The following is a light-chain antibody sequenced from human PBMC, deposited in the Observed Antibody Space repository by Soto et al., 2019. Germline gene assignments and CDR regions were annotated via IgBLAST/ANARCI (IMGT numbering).Light chain of an antibody. CDR3: QQYNSYSPT. CDR2: DAS. J-gene: IGKJ1*01. Sequence: DIQMTQSPSSLSASVGDTVTITCRASQSVSTWLAWYQQKPGKAPKLLIYDASSLESGVPSRFSGSVSGTERTLTISSLQAEDSATYYCQQYNSYSPTFGQGTKVEIK. CDR1: QSVSTW. V-gene: IGKV1-5*01.